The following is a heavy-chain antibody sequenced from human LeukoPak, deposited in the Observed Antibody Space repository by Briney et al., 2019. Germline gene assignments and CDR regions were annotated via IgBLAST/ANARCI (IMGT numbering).Heavy chain of an antibody. V-gene: IGHV3-30*18. CDR2: ISYDGRNQ. J-gene: IGHJ4*02. CDR1: GFSFTTYG. Sequence: GTSLRLSCAASGFSFTTYGMHWVRQAPLKGLEWLAAISYDGRNQNYADSVKGRFTIFRDNSQNTLYLQMNSLRAEDTALYYCVKDSTINGRSSPFDSWGQGTLVTVSS. D-gene: IGHD2-2*01. CDR3: VKDSTINGRSSPFDS.